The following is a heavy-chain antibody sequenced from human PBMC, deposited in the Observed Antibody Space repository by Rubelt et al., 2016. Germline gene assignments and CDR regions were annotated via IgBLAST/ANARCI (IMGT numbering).Heavy chain of an antibody. CDR3: ARRATVTPSDY. Sequence: KPGESLKISCEGSGYSFSTYWIGWVRQMPGKGLEWMGIIYPGDSDTRYIPSFQGQVTISADKSISTAYLQWSSLRASDTAMYYCARRATVTPSDYWGQGTLVTVSS. CDR2: IYPGDSDT. CDR1: GYSFSTYW. D-gene: IGHD4-17*01. V-gene: IGHV5-51*01. J-gene: IGHJ4*02.